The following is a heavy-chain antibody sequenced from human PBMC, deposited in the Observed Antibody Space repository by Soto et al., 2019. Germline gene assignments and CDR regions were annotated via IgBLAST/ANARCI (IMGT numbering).Heavy chain of an antibody. CDR2: ISSSSSYI. Sequence: GGSLRLSCAASGFTFSSYSMNWVRQAPGKGLEWVSSISSSSSYIYYADSVKGRFTISRDNAKNSLYLQMNSLRAEDTAVYYCARGFRVPLHRWYGMDVWGQGTTVTVSS. J-gene: IGHJ6*02. CDR1: GFTFSSYS. CDR3: ARGFRVPLHRWYGMDV. V-gene: IGHV3-21*01. D-gene: IGHD2-2*01.